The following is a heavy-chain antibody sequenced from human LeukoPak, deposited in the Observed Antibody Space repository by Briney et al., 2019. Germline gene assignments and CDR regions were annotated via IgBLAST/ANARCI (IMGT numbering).Heavy chain of an antibody. J-gene: IGHJ4*02. CDR1: GCSISSYY. CDR2: IYYNGSI. D-gene: IGHD2-15*01. V-gene: IGHV4-59*01. CDR3: VVGHNYFDY. Sequence: SETLTLTCSASGCSISSYYLSWIRQPPGKGLEWIGYIYYNGSINYYPSLESRVTISVDTSNNQLSLKLSSVTGADTAVYYGVVGHNYFDYWGQGTLVTVSS.